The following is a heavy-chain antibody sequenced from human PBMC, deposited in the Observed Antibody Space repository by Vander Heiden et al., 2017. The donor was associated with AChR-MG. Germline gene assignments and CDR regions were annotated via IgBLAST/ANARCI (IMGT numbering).Heavy chain of an antibody. CDR3: ARDFQGGIAGAVNYYMDV. V-gene: IGHV1-18*01. CDR2: ISAYNGNT. D-gene: IGHD6-19*01. CDR1: GYTFTSYG. Sequence: QVQLVQSGAEVKKPGASVKVSCKASGYTFTSYGISWVRQAPGQGLEWMGWISAYNGNTDYAQKLQGRVTMTTDTSTSTAYRELRSLRSEETAVYYCARDFQGGIAGAVNYYMDVWGKGTTVTVSS. J-gene: IGHJ6*03.